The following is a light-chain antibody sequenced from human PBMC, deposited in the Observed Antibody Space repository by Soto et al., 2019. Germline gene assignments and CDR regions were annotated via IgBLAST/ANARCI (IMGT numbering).Light chain of an antibody. Sequence: DIQLTQSPSSLSASVGDRVTMTCRASETISTFLNWYQQKPGKAPKLLIYSTSNLQSGVPSGFSGSGSGTNFSLTISNLQPEDFATYYCQQSFSVPPTFGQGTRLEIK. CDR3: QQSFSVPPT. V-gene: IGKV1-39*01. J-gene: IGKJ5*01. CDR2: STS. CDR1: ETISTF.